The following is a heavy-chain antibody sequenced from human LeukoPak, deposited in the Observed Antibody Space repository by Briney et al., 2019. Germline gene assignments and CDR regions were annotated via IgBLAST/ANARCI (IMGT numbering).Heavy chain of an antibody. CDR2: IIPIFGTA. Sequence: GASVKVSCKASGGTFSSYAISWVRQAPGQGLEWMGGIIPIFGTANYAQKFQGRVTITADESTSTAYMELSSLRSEDTAVYYCARDEGWDPAAAGTTQPPADFDYWGQGTLVTVSS. J-gene: IGHJ4*02. CDR1: GGTFSSYA. D-gene: IGHD6-13*01. CDR3: ARDEGWDPAAAGTTQPPADFDY. V-gene: IGHV1-69*13.